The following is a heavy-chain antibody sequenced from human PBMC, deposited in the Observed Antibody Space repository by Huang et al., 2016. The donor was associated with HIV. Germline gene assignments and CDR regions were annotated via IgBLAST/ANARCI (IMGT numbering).Heavy chain of an antibody. CDR2: SKQDESEK. J-gene: IGHJ6*02. CDR3: ATKTAGMDI. Sequence: VESGGRSVQPGGSIKLSCVGSTFTFGAYWMSWVRQPPGKGLGWVANSKQDESEKDYVDSVKGRFNISRDNARKVLFLEMDDRRVEDTAIYFCATKTAGMDIWGQGTTVTVSS. V-gene: IGHV3-7*01. CDR1: TFTFGAYW. D-gene: IGHD1-7*01.